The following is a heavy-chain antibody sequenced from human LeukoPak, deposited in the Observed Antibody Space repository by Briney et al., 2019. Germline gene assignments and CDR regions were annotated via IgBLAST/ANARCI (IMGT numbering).Heavy chain of an antibody. CDR1: GYTFTSYY. Sequence: ASVKVSCTASGYTFTSYYMHWVRQAPGQGLEWMGIINPSGGSTSYAQKFQGRVTMTRDTSTSTVYMELSSLRSEDTAVYYCARGVDFWSGYWGYFDYWGQGTLVTVSS. V-gene: IGHV1-46*01. CDR3: ARGVDFWSGYWGYFDY. J-gene: IGHJ4*02. CDR2: INPSGGST. D-gene: IGHD3-3*01.